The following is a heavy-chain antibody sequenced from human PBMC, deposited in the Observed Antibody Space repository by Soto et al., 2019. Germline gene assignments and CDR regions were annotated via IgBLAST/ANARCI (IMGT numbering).Heavy chain of an antibody. CDR3: ARTSISMSRGVIIDY. CDR1: GGSISSGDYY. J-gene: IGHJ4*02. CDR2: IYYSGST. V-gene: IGHV4-31*03. Sequence: QVQLQESGPGLVKPSQTLYLTCTVSGGSISSGDYYWSWIRQHPGKGLEWLGYIYYSGSTYYNPSLMSRLTISVDTSKSQFSLKLTSVTAADTAVYHCARTSISMSRGVIIDYWGQGTLVTVSS. D-gene: IGHD3-10*01.